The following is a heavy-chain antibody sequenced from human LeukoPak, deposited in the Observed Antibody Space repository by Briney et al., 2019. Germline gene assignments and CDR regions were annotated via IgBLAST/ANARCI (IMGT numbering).Heavy chain of an antibody. CDR1: GFTFSSYG. CDR2: IRYDGSNK. CDR3: AKDQYRDYFRGADY. V-gene: IGHV3-30*02. J-gene: IGHJ4*02. Sequence: GGSLRLSCAASGFTFSSYGMHWVRQAPGKGLEWVAFIRYDGSNKYYADSVKGRFTVSRDNSKNTVYLQMNSLRAEDTAVYYCAKDQYRDYFRGADYWGQGTLVTVSS. D-gene: IGHD2/OR15-2a*01.